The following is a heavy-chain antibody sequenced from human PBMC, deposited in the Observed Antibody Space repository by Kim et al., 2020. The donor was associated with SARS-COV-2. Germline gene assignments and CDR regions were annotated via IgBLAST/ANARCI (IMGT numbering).Heavy chain of an antibody. J-gene: IGHJ6*02. CDR2: IIPILGIA. D-gene: IGHD6-13*01. V-gene: IGHV1-69*04. Sequence: SVKVSCKASGGTFSSYAISWVRQAPGQGLEWMGRIIPILGIANYAQKFQGRVTITADKSTSTAYMELSSLRSEDTAVYYCARATSSSFLYYYGMDVWGQGTTVTDSS. CDR3: ARATSSSFLYYYGMDV. CDR1: GGTFSSYA.